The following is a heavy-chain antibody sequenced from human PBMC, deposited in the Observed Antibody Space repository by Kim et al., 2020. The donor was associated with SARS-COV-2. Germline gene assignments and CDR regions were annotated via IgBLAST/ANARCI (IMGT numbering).Heavy chain of an antibody. V-gene: IGHV3-23*01. D-gene: IGHD1-26*01. J-gene: IGHJ4*02. Sequence: ADSVKGRFTISRDNSKNTLYLQMNSLRAEDTAVYYCAKGSLRGSLNYFDYWGQGTLVTVSS. CDR3: AKGSLRGSLNYFDY.